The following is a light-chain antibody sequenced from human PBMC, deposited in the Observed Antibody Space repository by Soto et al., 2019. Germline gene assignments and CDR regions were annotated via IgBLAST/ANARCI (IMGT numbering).Light chain of an antibody. CDR1: QSVSSN. CDR2: DAS. CDR3: QQFNSYPLT. J-gene: IGKJ4*01. V-gene: IGKV3-15*01. Sequence: EIVITQSPATLAVSTGERATLSCRASQSVSSNLAWYQQKPGQAPRLLIYDASTRATGIPARFSGSGSGTDFTLTISSLQPEDFATYYCQQFNSYPLTFGGGTKVDI.